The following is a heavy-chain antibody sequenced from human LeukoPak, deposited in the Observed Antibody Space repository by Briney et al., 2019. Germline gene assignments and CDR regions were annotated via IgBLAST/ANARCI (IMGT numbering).Heavy chain of an antibody. D-gene: IGHD3-22*01. J-gene: IGHJ4*02. Sequence: PGGSLRLSCAASGFTFSNYNMNWVRQAPGKGLEWVSYISSSSSTIYYADSVKGRFTISRDNAKNSLYLQMNSLRAEDTAVYYCARDYYDSSGYYQSNYWGQGPLVTVPS. CDR2: ISSSSSTI. V-gene: IGHV3-48*01. CDR3: ARDYYDSSGYYQSNY. CDR1: GFTFSNYN.